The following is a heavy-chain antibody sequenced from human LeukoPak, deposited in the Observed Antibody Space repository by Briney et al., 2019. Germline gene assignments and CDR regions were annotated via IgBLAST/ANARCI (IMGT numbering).Heavy chain of an antibody. CDR1: GGSISSSSYY. CDR3: ARRELLSTPDAFDI. D-gene: IGHD3-10*01. J-gene: IGHJ3*02. V-gene: IGHV4-39*01. Sequence: PSETLSLTCTVSGGSISSSSYYWSWIRQHPGKGLEWIGSIYYSGSTYYNPSLKSRVTISVDTSKNQFSLKVSSVTAADTAVYYCARRELLSTPDAFDIWGQGTMVTVSS. CDR2: IYYSGST.